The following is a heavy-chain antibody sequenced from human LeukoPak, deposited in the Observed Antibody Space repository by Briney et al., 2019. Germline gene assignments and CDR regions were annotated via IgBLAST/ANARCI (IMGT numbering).Heavy chain of an antibody. V-gene: IGHV3-30-3*01. D-gene: IGHD6-13*01. CDR2: ISYDGSNK. Sequence: GGSLRLSCAASGLTFSSYAMHWVRQAPGKGLEWVAVISYDGSNKYYADSVKGRFTISRDNSKNTLYLQMNSLRAEDTAVYYCARERNALDYYYYGMDVWGQGTTVTVSS. J-gene: IGHJ6*02. CDR3: ARERNALDYYYYGMDV. CDR1: GLTFSSYA.